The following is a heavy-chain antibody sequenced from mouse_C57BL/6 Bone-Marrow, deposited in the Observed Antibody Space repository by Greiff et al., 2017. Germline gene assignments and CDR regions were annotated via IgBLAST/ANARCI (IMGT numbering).Heavy chain of an antibody. CDR2: FDPENGDT. CDR1: GFNIKDDY. V-gene: IGHV14-4*01. Sequence: EVQVVESGAELVRPGASVKLSCTASGFNIKDDYMHWVKQRPEQGLEWIGWFDPENGDTEYASKFQGKATITADTSSNTAYLQLSSLTSEDTAVYCCTTVYYYGSFDYWGQGTTLTVSS. J-gene: IGHJ2*01. CDR3: TTVYYYGSFDY. D-gene: IGHD1-1*01.